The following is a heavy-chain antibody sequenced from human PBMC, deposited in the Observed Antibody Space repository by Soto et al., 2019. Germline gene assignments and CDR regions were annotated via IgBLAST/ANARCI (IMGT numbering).Heavy chain of an antibody. D-gene: IGHD1-1*01. V-gene: IGHV3-21*01. CDR3: ARSPGRDGYNNFDY. Sequence: GGSLRLSCAASGFTFSIYSMNWVRQAPGKGLEWVSSISSSSSYIYYADSVKGRFTISRDNAKNSLYLQMNTLRAEDTAVYYCARSPGRDGYNNFDYWGQGTLVTVSS. CDR2: ISSSSSYI. CDR1: GFTFSIYS. J-gene: IGHJ4*02.